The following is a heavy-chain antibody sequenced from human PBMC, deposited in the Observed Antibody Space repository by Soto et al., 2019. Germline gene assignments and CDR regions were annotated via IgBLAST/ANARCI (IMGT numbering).Heavy chain of an antibody. V-gene: IGHV4-59*12. CDR3: VRGVGGSGLNWFDP. CDR1: GSSIIGYY. J-gene: IGHJ5*02. CDR2: IHYSGSA. Sequence: SETLSLTCTFSGSSIIGYYWTWIRQSPERGLEWIGYIHYSGSANYNPSLNSRLTMSVDRSKSQFSMKLASVTAADTAVYYCVRGVGGSGLNWFDPWGQGTLVTVSS. D-gene: IGHD6-19*01.